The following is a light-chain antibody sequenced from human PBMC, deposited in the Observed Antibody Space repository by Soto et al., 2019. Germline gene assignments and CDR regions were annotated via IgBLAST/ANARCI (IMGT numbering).Light chain of an antibody. J-gene: IGKJ4*01. Sequence: EIVLTQSPATLSLSPGERATLSCRASQSVSSYLAWYQQKPGQAPRLLIYDASNRATGIPARFSGSGSGTDFTLPISSLEPEDFAVYYCQQRSNWPQGLTFGGGTKVEIK. V-gene: IGKV3-11*01. CDR3: QQRSNWPQGLT. CDR2: DAS. CDR1: QSVSSY.